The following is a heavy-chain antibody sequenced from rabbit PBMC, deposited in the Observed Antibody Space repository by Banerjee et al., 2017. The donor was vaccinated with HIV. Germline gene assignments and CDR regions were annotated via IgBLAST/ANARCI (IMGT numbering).Heavy chain of an antibody. CDR1: GFSFGQD. D-gene: IGHD1-1*01. CDR3: ARDSNSGYYFVL. V-gene: IGHV1S40*01. Sequence: QSLEESGGDLVKPGASLTLTCTASGFSFGQDMCWVRQAPGKGLGWIGCIDTRYGNTYYASWAKGRFTISETSSTTVTLQMTSLTAADTATYFCARDSNSGYYFVLWGPGTLVTVS. CDR2: IDTRYGNT. J-gene: IGHJ4*01.